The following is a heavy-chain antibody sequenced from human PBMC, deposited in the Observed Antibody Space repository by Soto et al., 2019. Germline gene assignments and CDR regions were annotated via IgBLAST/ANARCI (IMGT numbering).Heavy chain of an antibody. CDR1: GFTFSSYG. V-gene: IGHV3-30*18. CDR2: ISYDGSNK. J-gene: IGHJ5*02. Sequence: VQLVESGGGLVQPGGSLRLSCAASGFTFSSYGMHWVRQAPGKGLEWVAVISYDGSNKYYADSVKGRFTISRDNSKNTLYLQMNSLRAEDTAVYYCAKDLMVYSNNWFDPWGQGTLVTVSS. D-gene: IGHD2-8*01. CDR3: AKDLMVYSNNWFDP.